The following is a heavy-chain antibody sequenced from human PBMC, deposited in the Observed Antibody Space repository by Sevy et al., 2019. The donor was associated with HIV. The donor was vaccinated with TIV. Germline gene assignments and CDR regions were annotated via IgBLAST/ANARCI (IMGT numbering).Heavy chain of an antibody. CDR3: ARDNSGSLFFDY. J-gene: IGHJ4*02. Sequence: GGSLRLSCAASGFTFGSYTLHWVRQAPGKGLEWVALISQTYDGSKKYYIDSVQGRFTISRDNSKNTLYLQMDSLRPEDTAVYYCARDNSGSLFFDYWGQGTLVTVSS. V-gene: IGHV3-30-3*01. CDR2: ISQTYDGSKK. CDR1: GFTFGSYT. D-gene: IGHD3-22*01.